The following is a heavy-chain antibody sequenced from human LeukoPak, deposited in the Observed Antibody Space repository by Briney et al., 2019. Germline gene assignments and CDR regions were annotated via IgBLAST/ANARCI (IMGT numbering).Heavy chain of an antibody. CDR3: ARESESSGWYDY. Sequence: GRSLGLSCAAPGFMFHEYAIHWVRQAPGKGLEWVSLISGDGGSTFYADSVKGRFTISRDNSKNSLYLQMNSLRSDDTALYYCARESESSGWYDYWGQGTLVTVSS. CDR2: ISGDGGST. CDR1: GFMFHEYA. V-gene: IGHV3-43*02. D-gene: IGHD6-19*01. J-gene: IGHJ4*02.